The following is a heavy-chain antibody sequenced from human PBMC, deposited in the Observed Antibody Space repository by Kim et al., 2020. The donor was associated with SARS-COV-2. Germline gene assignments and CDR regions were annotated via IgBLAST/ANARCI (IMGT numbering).Heavy chain of an antibody. CDR3: ARGRFWFDF. CDR2: SGNT. Sequence: SGNTGYAQKVQGRVTMTRNTSISTAYMELSSLRSEDTAVYYCARGRFWFDFWGQGTLVTVSS. V-gene: IGHV1-8*01. J-gene: IGHJ5*01.